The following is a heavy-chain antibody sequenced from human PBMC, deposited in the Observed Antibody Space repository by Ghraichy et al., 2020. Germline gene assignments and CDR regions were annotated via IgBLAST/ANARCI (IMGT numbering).Heavy chain of an antibody. Sequence: SETLSLTCAVSGGSINSGSFSWSWIRQPPGKGLEWIGYIYHSGTTYYNPSLKSRVTIPLDDSKNQFSLRLNSVTAADTAVYYCARAPYDDDGFYDDGFDIWGQGTMFTVSS. CDR2: IYHSGTT. D-gene: IGHD3-22*01. CDR3: ARAPYDDDGFYDDGFDI. J-gene: IGHJ3*02. V-gene: IGHV4-30-2*01. CDR1: GGSINSGSFS.